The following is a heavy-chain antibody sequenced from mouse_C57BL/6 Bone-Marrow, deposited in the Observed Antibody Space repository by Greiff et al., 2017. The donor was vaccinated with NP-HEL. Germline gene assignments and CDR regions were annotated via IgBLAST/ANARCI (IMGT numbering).Heavy chain of an antibody. CDR1: GFTFSSYG. D-gene: IGHD2-3*01. V-gene: IGHV5-6*02. Sequence: EVKLVESGGDLVKPGGSLKLSCAASGFTFSSYGMSWVRQTPDKRLEWVATISSGGSYTYYADSVKGRFTISRDNAKNTLYLQMSRLKSEDTAMSDCARQRCAWLLNWYFDVWGTGTTVTVSS. CDR2: ISSGGSYT. CDR3: ARQRCAWLLNWYFDV. J-gene: IGHJ1*03.